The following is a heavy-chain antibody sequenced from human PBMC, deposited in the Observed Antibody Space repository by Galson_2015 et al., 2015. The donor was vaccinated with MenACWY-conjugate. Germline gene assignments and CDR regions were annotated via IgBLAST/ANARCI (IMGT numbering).Heavy chain of an antibody. V-gene: IGHV1-69*04. CDR1: GGTFSSYY. J-gene: IGHJ6*02. CDR2: IIPILGIR. CDR3: ARDIVTTLNPIEYSYHAMDV. D-gene: IGHD5-12*01. Sequence: SAKVSCKASGGTFSSYYLNWVRQAPGQGLEWMGRIIPILGIRNYAQKFLGSVTITAEKSTKTVYMELDSLRSEDTALYHCARDIVTTLNPIEYSYHAMDVWGQGTTVTVSS.